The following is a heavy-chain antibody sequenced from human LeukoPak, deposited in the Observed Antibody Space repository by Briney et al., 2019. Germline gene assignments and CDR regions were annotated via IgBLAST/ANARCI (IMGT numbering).Heavy chain of an antibody. V-gene: IGHV3-30*18. J-gene: IGHJ6*02. Sequence: PGGSLRLSCAASGFTFSSYGMHWVRQAPGKGLEWVAVISYDGSNKYYADSVKGRFTISRDNSKNTLYLQMNSLRAEDTAVYYCAKEKDCSGGSCYSGANYYYGMDVWGQGTTVTVSS. D-gene: IGHD2-15*01. CDR3: AKEKDCSGGSCYSGANYYYGMDV. CDR2: ISYDGSNK. CDR1: GFTFSSYG.